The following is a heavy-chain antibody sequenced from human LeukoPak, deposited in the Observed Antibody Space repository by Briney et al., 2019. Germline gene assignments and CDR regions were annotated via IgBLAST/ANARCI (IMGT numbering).Heavy chain of an antibody. CDR3: ARGATVTTFDY. CDR1: GFSFSTYG. D-gene: IGHD4-17*01. CDR2: ISYDGNN. Sequence: GGSLRLSCAASGFSFSTYGMHWVRQAPGKGLEWVALISYDGNNYADSVKGRFTISRDNSKNTLYLQMNSLRAEDTAVYYCARGATVTTFDYWGQGTLVTVSS. J-gene: IGHJ4*02. V-gene: IGHV3-30*03.